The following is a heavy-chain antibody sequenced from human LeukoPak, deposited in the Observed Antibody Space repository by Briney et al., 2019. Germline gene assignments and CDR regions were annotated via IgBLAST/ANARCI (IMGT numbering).Heavy chain of an antibody. Sequence: SETLSLTCTVSGDSLSSHYWSWIRQPPGKGREWIGYIYGSGSTHYDPSLRSRVTISEDTSKHQFPLKLTSVTAADTAVYYCARNVGWYSHDSWGQGTLVTVSS. CDR3: ARNVGWYSHDS. D-gene: IGHD6-19*01. J-gene: IGHJ4*02. CDR1: GDSLSSHY. V-gene: IGHV4-59*08. CDR2: IYGSGST.